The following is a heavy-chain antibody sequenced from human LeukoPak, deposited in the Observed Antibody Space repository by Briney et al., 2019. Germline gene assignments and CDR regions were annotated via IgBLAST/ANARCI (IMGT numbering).Heavy chain of an antibody. CDR1: GGSISSSSYY. V-gene: IGHV4-39*01. J-gene: IGHJ4*02. D-gene: IGHD6-19*01. Sequence: SETLSLTCTVSGGSISSSSYYWGWIRQPPGKGLEWIGSIYYSGSTYYNPSLKSRVTISVDTSKNQFSLKLSSVTAADTAVYYCATTSSGWYGVEGAFDYWGQGTLVTVSS. CDR2: IYYSGST. CDR3: ATTSSGWYGVEGAFDY.